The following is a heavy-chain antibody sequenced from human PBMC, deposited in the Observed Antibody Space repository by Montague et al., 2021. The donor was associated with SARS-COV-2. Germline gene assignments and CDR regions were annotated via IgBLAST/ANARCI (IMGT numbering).Heavy chain of an antibody. Sequence: SDTLSLTCTVSGGSISSSSYYWGWIRQPPGKGLEWVGTIHYSGITYYNPSLKSRVTISVDMSRNQFSLKLSSVTAADTAIYYCARHLAISGPAAVSDYWGQGTLVTVSS. V-gene: IGHV4-39*01. CDR1: GGSISSSSYY. J-gene: IGHJ4*02. D-gene: IGHD2-2*01. CDR3: ARHLAISGPAAVSDY. CDR2: IHYSGIT.